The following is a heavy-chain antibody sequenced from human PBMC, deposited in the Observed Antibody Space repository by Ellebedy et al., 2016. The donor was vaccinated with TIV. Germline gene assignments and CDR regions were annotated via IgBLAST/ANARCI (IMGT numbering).Heavy chain of an antibody. D-gene: IGHD1-26*01. CDR2: ISSSGGTI. CDR1: GFTFRSYE. J-gene: IGHJ4*02. CDR3: ARDRGGSYFDY. V-gene: IGHV3-48*03. Sequence: PGGSLRLSCAASGFTFRSYEMSWVRQAPGKGLEWVLYISSSGGTIYSADSVKGRFAICRDNAKNSLYLQMNSLRAEDTALYYCARDRGGSYFDYWGQGALVTVSS.